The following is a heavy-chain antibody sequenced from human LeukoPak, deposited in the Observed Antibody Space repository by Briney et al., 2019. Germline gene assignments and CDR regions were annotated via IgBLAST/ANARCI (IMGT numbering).Heavy chain of an antibody. Sequence: PGGSLRLSCAASGFTFSAYWMHWVRQAPGKGLVWVSRVKYDGSTTTYADSVKGRFTISRDNAKNLLYLQMNSLRVEDTAVYYCARDLDWLLFDYWGQGTLVTVSS. CDR3: ARDLDWLLFDY. J-gene: IGHJ4*02. CDR2: VKYDGSTT. D-gene: IGHD3-9*01. V-gene: IGHV3-74*01. CDR1: GFTFSAYW.